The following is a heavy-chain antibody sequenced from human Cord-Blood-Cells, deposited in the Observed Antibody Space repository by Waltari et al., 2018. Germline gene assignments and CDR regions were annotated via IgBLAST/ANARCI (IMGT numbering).Heavy chain of an antibody. Sequence: EVQLVESGGGLVQPGGSLRLSCAASGFTFSSYWMSVVRQAPGKGLEWVANIKQDGSEKYYVDSVKGRFTISRDNAKNSLYLQMNSLRAEDTAVYYCARDMSSVAGLFDYWGQGTLVTVSS. V-gene: IGHV3-7*01. CDR2: IKQDGSEK. CDR1: GFTFSSYW. CDR3: ARDMSSVAGLFDY. D-gene: IGHD6-19*01. J-gene: IGHJ4*02.